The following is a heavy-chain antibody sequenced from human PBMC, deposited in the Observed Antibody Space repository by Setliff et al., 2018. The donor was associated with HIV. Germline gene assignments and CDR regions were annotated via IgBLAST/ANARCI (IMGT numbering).Heavy chain of an antibody. J-gene: IGHJ4*02. CDR2: IHSTGST. CDR1: GDSISGQY. D-gene: IGHD6-13*01. Sequence: SETLSLTCTVSGDSISGQYWSWIRQPAGKGLEWIGRIHSTGSTYYNPSLKSRVTISVDTSKNQFSLKLNSVTAADTAVYYCARLTRITTAGHWGQGTLVTVSS. V-gene: IGHV4-59*05. CDR3: ARLTRITTAGH.